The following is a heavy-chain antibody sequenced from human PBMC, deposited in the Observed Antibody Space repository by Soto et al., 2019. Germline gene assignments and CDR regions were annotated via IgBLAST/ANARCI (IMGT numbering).Heavy chain of an antibody. J-gene: IGHJ6*02. Sequence: GGSLRLSCVASGITFGSRAMSWVRQAPGEGLEWVSTITDTGGDTKYADSVRGRFTFSRDNSKNTVYLQMDNLRAEDTAHYFCANGPVVGANYKYYDMDVWGRGTTVTVSS. CDR2: ITDTGGDT. CDR1: GITFGSRA. D-gene: IGHD1-26*01. CDR3: ANGPVVGANYKYYDMDV. V-gene: IGHV3-23*01.